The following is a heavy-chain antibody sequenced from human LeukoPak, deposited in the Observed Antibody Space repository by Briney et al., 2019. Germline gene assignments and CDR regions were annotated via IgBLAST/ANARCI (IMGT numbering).Heavy chain of an antibody. CDR2: VYYSGST. D-gene: IGHD3-16*01. CDR1: SDSISPYY. J-gene: IGHJ4*02. Sequence: SETLSLTCTVSSDSISPYYWSWIRQSPGTGLEWIGCVYYSGSTTYNPSLKSRVTISVDTSKEQFSLKVNSVTAADTAVYYCTRGAGWLIDYWGQGILVTVSS. CDR3: TRGAGWLIDY. V-gene: IGHV4-59*01.